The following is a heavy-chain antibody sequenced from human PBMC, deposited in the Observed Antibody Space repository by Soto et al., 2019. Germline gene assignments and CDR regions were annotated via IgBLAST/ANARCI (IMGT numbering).Heavy chain of an antibody. Sequence: SETLSLTCTVSGGSISSYYWSWIRQPPGKGLEWIGYIYYSGSTNYNPSLKSRVTISVDTSKNQFSLKLSSVTAADTAVYYCARGARVATFDYWGQGTLVTVSS. CDR2: IYYSGST. V-gene: IGHV4-59*01. J-gene: IGHJ4*02. D-gene: IGHD5-12*01. CDR1: GGSISSYY. CDR3: ARGARVATFDY.